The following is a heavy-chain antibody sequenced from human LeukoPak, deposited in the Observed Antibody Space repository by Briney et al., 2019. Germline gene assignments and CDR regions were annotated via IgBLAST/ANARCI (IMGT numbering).Heavy chain of an antibody. V-gene: IGHV3-33*01. D-gene: IGHD2-15*01. J-gene: IGHJ4*02. Sequence: PGGSLRLSCAASGFTFSSYGMHWVRQAPGKGLEWVAVIWYDGSNKYYADSVKGRFTISRDNSKNTLYLQMNSLRAEDTAVYYCARALTRYCSGGSCYRDPFDYWGQGTLVTVSS. CDR2: IWYDGSNK. CDR3: ARALTRYCSGGSCYRDPFDY. CDR1: GFTFSSYG.